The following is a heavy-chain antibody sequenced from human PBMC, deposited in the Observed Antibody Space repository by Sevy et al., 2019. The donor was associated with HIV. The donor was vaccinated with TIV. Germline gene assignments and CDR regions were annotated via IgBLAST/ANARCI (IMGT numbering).Heavy chain of an antibody. V-gene: IGHV3-72*01. J-gene: IGHJ4*02. CDR3: ATHAGIAAAGRVFDY. Sequence: GGSLRLCCAASGFTFSDHYMEWVRQAPGKGLEWVGRIRNKADSYTTEYAASVKGRFTISRDDSKNSLYLLMNSLKTEDTAVYYCATHAGIAAAGRVFDYWGQGTLVTVSS. D-gene: IGHD6-13*01. CDR1: GFTFSDHY. CDR2: IRNKADSYTT.